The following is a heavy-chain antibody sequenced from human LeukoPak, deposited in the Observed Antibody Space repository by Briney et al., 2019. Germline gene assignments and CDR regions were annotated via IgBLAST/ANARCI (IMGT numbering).Heavy chain of an antibody. J-gene: IGHJ6*02. V-gene: IGHV3-30*03. CDR3: ASDGGVSTPLRNGMYV. CDR1: VFSFSSSG. CDR2: ISYDGSII. Sequence: GGSLRLSCAACVFSFSSSGMYCVREALGTGLGRVAVISYDGSIIYSAESVKGRFSISRDNFKSTRYLQISRVRAEDTAVYYCASDGGVSTPLRNGMYVWGQGTTVTVSS. D-gene: IGHD2-8*02.